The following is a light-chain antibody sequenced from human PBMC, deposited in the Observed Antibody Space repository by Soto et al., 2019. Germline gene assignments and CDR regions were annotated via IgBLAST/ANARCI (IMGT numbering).Light chain of an antibody. Sequence: DIQMTQSASTLSVSLGDRVTITWGASQNINTSLNWYQQKPGKAPKLLIYNTSALQSGVPSRFSGSGSGTDFTFTISSLQTEDIATYYCQQYDNLPLTFGGGTKVDIK. J-gene: IGKJ4*01. V-gene: IGKV1-33*01. CDR3: QQYDNLPLT. CDR2: NTS. CDR1: QNINTS.